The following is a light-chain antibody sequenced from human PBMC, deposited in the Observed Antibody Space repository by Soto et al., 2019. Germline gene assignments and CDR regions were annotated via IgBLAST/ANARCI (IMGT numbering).Light chain of an antibody. Sequence: IVLTQSPGTLSLSPGERATLSCRASQSVSATYLAWYQQKPGRAPRILIYGASNRATGIPDRFSGSGSGTDFTLTISSLEPEDFAVYYCQQRNSWPPTFTFGQGTRLEIK. J-gene: IGKJ5*01. CDR1: QSVSATY. CDR2: GAS. CDR3: QQRNSWPPTFT. V-gene: IGKV3-11*01.